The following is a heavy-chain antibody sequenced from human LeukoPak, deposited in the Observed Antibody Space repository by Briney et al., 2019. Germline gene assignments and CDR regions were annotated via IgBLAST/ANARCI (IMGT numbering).Heavy chain of an antibody. V-gene: IGHV3-48*03. D-gene: IGHD1-26*01. CDR1: GFTFSSYE. CDR3: ARAGSGRSPDWFDP. Sequence: GGSLRLSCAASGFTFSSYERNWVRQAPGKGLEWVSYISSSGSTIYYADSVKGRFTISRDNAKNSLYLQLNSLRAEDTAVYYCARAGSGRSPDWFDPWGQGTLVTVSS. CDR2: ISSSGSTI. J-gene: IGHJ5*02.